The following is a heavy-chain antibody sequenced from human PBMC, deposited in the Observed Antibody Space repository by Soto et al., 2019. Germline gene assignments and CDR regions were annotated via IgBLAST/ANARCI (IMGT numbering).Heavy chain of an antibody. CDR1: GYTFTSYA. CDR2: INAGNGNT. D-gene: IGHD3-3*01. V-gene: IGHV1-3*01. J-gene: IGHJ4*02. Sequence: QVQLVQSGAEVKKPGASVQVSCRASGYTFTSYAIHWVRQVPGQRLEWMGWINAGNGNTEYSQKFQGRVTSTRDTSATTAYMGLSSLRSEDTAIYYCARDTRAYDFWSGYYIDYWGQGTLVTVSS. CDR3: ARDTRAYDFWSGYYIDY.